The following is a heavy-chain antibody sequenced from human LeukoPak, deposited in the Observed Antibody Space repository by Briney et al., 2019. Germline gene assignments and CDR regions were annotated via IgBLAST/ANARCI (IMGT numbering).Heavy chain of an antibody. V-gene: IGHV3-23*01. CDR2: ISGSGGGT. D-gene: IGHD3-22*01. J-gene: IGHJ4*02. CDR3: AKRGVVIRVILVGFHKEAYYFDS. CDR1: GITLSNYG. Sequence: GGSLRLSCVVSGITLSNYGMSWVRQAPGKGLEWVAGISGSGGGTQYADSVKGRLTISRDNRKNTLYLQMNSLRAEDTAMYFCAKRGVVIRVILVGFHKEAYYFDSWGQGALVTVSS.